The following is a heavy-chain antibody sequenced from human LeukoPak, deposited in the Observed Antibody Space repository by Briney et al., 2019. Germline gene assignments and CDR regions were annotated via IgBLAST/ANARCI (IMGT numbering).Heavy chain of an antibody. D-gene: IGHD3-10*01. CDR3: TRGGVDY. V-gene: IGHV3-53*01. CDR2: IYSDNT. CDR1: GFTVSSNS. Sequence: GGSLRLSCTVSGFTVSSNSMSWVRQAPGKGLEWVSFIYSDNTHYSDSVKGRFTISRDNAKNTVYLQMNSLRAEDTAVYYCTRGGVDYWGQGTLVTVSS. J-gene: IGHJ4*02.